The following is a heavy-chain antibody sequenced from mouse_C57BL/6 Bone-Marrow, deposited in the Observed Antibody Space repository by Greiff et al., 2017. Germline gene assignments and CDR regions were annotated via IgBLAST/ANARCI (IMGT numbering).Heavy chain of an antibody. J-gene: IGHJ4*01. CDR1: GYTFTSYG. Sequence: VKLVESGAELARPGASVKLSCKASGYTFTSYGISWVKQRTGQGLEWIGEIYPRSGNTYYNEKFKGKATLTVDKSSSTAYMELRSLTSEDSAVYFCARERLLPLCYAMDYWGQGTSVTVSS. CDR2: IYPRSGNT. D-gene: IGHD2-3*01. V-gene: IGHV1-81*01. CDR3: ARERLLPLCYAMDY.